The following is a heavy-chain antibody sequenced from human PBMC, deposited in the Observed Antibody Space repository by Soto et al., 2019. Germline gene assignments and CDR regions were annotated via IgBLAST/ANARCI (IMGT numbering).Heavy chain of an antibody. V-gene: IGHV1-3*05. J-gene: IGHJ4*02. CDR3: ARDGEQWLVLDY. CDR1: GYTFTSYA. D-gene: IGHD6-19*01. Sequence: QVQLVQSGAEEKKPGASVKVSCKASGYTFTSYAMHWVRQAPGQRLEWMGWINAGNGNTKYSQKFQGRVTITRDTAASTAYMELSSLRSEDTAVYYCARDGEQWLVLDYLGQGTLVTVSS. CDR2: INAGNGNT.